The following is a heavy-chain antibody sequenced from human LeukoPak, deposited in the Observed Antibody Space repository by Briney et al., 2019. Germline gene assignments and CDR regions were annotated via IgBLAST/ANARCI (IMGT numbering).Heavy chain of an antibody. J-gene: IGHJ4*02. Sequence: PSETLSLTCAVYGGSFSGYYWSWIRQPPGKGLEWIGEINHSGSTNYNPSLKSRVTISVDTSKSQFSLKLSSVTAADTAVYYCARGGWLRSEDYWGQGTLVTVSS. D-gene: IGHD5-12*01. CDR1: GGSFSGYY. CDR3: ARGGWLRSEDY. V-gene: IGHV4-34*01. CDR2: INHSGST.